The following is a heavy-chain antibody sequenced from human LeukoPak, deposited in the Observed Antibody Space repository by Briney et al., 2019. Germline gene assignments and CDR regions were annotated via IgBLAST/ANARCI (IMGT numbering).Heavy chain of an antibody. CDR1: GFTFSSYG. V-gene: IGHV3-23*01. Sequence: GGSLRLSCAASGFTFSSYGMGWVRQAPGKGLEWVSAISGSGDSTHYADSVKGRFTISRDNSKNTLYVQMNSLRAEDTAVYYCVKEDSKGGPNWFGPWGQGTLVTVSS. CDR3: VKEDSKGGPNWFGP. CDR2: ISGSGDST. J-gene: IGHJ5*02. D-gene: IGHD3-16*01.